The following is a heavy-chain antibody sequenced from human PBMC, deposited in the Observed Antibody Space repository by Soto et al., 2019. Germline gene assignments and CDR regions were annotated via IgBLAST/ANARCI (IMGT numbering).Heavy chain of an antibody. CDR2: INAFNGNT. Sequence: GASVKVSCKASGYSFTSYAIHWVRQAPGQTLEWMGWINAFNGNTNYAQRFQGRVTISRDTSMSTAYMELSSLTSEDTAMYYCAGTMANAHDFDFWGQGTMVTVSS. V-gene: IGHV1-3*01. D-gene: IGHD3-10*01. CDR1: GYSFTSYA. J-gene: IGHJ3*01. CDR3: AGTMANAHDFDF.